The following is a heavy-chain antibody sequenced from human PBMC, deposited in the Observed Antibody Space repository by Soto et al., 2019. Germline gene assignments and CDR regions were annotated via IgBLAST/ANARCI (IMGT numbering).Heavy chain of an antibody. CDR1: GGSISSGGYY. CDR3: ARWAPSIAVAGDGVDY. J-gene: IGHJ4*02. Sequence: PSETLSLTCTVSGGSISSGGYYWSWIRQHPGKGLEWIGYIYYSGSTYYNPSLKSRVTISVDTSKNQFSLKLSSVTAADTAVYYCARWAPSIAVAGDGVDYWGEGTLVTVSS. D-gene: IGHD6-19*01. V-gene: IGHV4-31*03. CDR2: IYYSGST.